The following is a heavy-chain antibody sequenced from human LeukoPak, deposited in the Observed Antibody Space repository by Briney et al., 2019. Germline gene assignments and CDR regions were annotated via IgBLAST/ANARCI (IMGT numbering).Heavy chain of an antibody. Sequence: SQTLPLTCAVSGGSISSGGYSWSWIRQPPGKGLEWIGYIYHSGSTYYNPSLKSRVTISVDRSKNQFSLKLSSVTAADTAVYYCAGQTMVRGVRDYWGQGTLVTVSS. V-gene: IGHV4-30-2*01. CDR2: IYHSGST. D-gene: IGHD3-10*01. J-gene: IGHJ4*02. CDR1: GGSISSGGYS. CDR3: AGQTMVRGVRDY.